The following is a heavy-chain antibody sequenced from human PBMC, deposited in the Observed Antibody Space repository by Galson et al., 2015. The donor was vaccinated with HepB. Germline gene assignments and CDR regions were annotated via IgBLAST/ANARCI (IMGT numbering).Heavy chain of an antibody. CDR2: IWYDGSNK. D-gene: IGHD1-26*01. CDR1: GFTFSSYG. CDR3: ARGSPSSYYFDY. Sequence: SLRLSCAASGFTFSSYGMHWVRQAPGKGLEWVAVIWYDGSNKYYADSVKGRFTISRDNSKNTLYLQMNSLRAEDTAVYYCARGSPSSYYFDYWGQGTLVTVSS. V-gene: IGHV3-33*01. J-gene: IGHJ4*02.